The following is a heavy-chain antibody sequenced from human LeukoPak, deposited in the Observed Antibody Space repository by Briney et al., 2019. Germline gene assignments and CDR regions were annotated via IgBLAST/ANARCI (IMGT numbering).Heavy chain of an antibody. J-gene: IGHJ5*02. V-gene: IGHV4-39*01. CDR2: IYYRESP. CDR3: ASSRPGGDPGNNWFDP. Sequence: SETLSLTRTVSGGSISSSSYYWGWIRQPPGKGLEWIGSIYYRESPYYNPSLKSRVTISVDTSKNQFSLKLSSVTAADTAVYYCASSRPGGDPGNNWFDPWGQGTLVTVSS. CDR1: GGSISSSSYY. D-gene: IGHD2-21*02.